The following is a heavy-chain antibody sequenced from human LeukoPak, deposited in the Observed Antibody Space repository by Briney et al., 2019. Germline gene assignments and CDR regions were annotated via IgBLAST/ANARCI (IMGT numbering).Heavy chain of an antibody. J-gene: IGHJ4*02. CDR2: IRSKAYGGTT. CDR3: TRDLGTWPGQLDY. D-gene: IGHD1-1*01. Sequence: GGSLRLSCTASGFTFGDYAMSWVRQAPGKGLEWVGFIRSKAYGGTTEYVASVKGRFTISRDDSKSIAYLQMNSLKTEDTAVYYCTRDLGTWPGQLDYWGQGTLVTVSS. V-gene: IGHV3-49*04. CDR1: GFTFGDYA.